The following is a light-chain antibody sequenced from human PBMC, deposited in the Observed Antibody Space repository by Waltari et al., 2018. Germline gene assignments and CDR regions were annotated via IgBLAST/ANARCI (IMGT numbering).Light chain of an antibody. CDR3: QTWGTGAV. CDR2: FNSDGSH. V-gene: IGLV4-69*01. J-gene: IGLJ3*02. CDR1: SAHSTYA. Sequence: QLVLTQSPSASASLGASVKLTCTLSSAHSTYAVAWHQQQPERGPRFWMRFNSDGSHTKGDGIPDRCSGSTSGAERYLSISSLQAEDEGDYYCQTWGTGAVFGGGTKLTVL.